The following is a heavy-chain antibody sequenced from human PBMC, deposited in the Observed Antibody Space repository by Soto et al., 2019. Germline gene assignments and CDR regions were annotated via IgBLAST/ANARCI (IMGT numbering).Heavy chain of an antibody. J-gene: IGHJ4*02. CDR1: GFTFSSYA. D-gene: IGHD6-6*01. V-gene: IGHV3-23*01. CDR2: ISGSSGST. CDR3: AKEGSSSSHFDY. Sequence: GGFLRLSCAASGFTFSSYAMNWVRQAPGKGLEWVSAISGSSGSTYYADSVKGRFTISRDNSKNTLYLQMNSLRAEDTAVYYCAKEGSSSSHFDYWGQGTLVTVSS.